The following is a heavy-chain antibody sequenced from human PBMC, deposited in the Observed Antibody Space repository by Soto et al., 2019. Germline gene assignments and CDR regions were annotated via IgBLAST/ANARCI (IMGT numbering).Heavy chain of an antibody. D-gene: IGHD3-16*02. CDR1: GYTFTGYY. J-gene: IGHJ3*02. V-gene: IGHV1-2*02. CDR3: ATTNIARSAFDI. CDR2: INPNSGGT. Sequence: ASVKVSCKASGYTFTGYYMHWVRQAPGQGLEWMGWINPNSGGTNYAQKFQGRVTMTRDTSISTAYMELSGLRYDDTAVYYCATTNIARSAFDIWGQGTMVTVSS.